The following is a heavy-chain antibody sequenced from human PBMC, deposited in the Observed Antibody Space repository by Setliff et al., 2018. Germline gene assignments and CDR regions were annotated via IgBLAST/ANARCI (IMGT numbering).Heavy chain of an antibody. V-gene: IGHV4-59*01. J-gene: IGHJ4*02. CDR2: VYYSGTA. CDR1: DGSLSTYY. Sequence: SETLSLTCTVSDGSLSTYYWSWIRQPPGKGLEFIGYVYYSGTANYSPSIRSRLTISVDTSKNQFSLKLRSVTAADTAVYYCARGGTFRYFDFWGQGAPVTVSS. CDR3: ARGGTFRYFDF. D-gene: IGHD5-12*01.